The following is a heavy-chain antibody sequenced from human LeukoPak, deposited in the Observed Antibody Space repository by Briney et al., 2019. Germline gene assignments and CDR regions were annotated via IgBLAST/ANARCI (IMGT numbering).Heavy chain of an antibody. J-gene: IGHJ6*03. D-gene: IGHD6-13*01. CDR1: GYTFTSYY. CDR2: INPSGGST. V-gene: IGHV1-46*01. CDR3: ARDRIAAAGTFYYYMDV. Sequence: ASVKVSCKASGYTFTSYYMHWVRQAPGQGLEWMGIINPSGGSTSYAQKFQGRVTMTRDMSTSTVYVELSSLRSEDTAVYYCARDRIAAAGTFYYYMDVWGKGTTVTVSS.